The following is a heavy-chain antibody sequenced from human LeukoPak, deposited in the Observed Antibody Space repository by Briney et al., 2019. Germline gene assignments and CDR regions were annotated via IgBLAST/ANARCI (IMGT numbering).Heavy chain of an antibody. CDR3: XXXXYGSGTYGAFDY. J-gene: IGHJ4*02. CDR2: ISYDGSNK. D-gene: IGHD3-10*01. V-gene: IGHV3-30*03. Sequence: GGSLRLSCAASGFTFSTYCMSWVRQAPGKGLEWVAVISYDGSNKYYADSVKGRFTISRDNSKNTLYLQMNSLRAEDTAVYYXXXXXYGSGTYGAFDYWGQGTLVTVSS. CDR1: GFTFSTYC.